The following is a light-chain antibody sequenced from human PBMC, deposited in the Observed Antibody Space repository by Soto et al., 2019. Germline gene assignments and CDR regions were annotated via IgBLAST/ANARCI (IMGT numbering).Light chain of an antibody. CDR3: NSFYV. CDR2: DVS. J-gene: IGLJ1*01. Sequence: LTQPASVSGSPGQSITISCTGTSSDIGTYKYVSWYQQHPGKAPKLMIYDVSYRPSGVSDRFSGSKSGNTASLTISGLQAEDEADYYCNSFYVFGTGTKVTVL. V-gene: IGLV2-14*01. CDR1: SSDIGTYKY.